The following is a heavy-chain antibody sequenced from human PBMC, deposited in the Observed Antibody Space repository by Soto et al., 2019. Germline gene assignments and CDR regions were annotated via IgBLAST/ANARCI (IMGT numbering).Heavy chain of an antibody. Sequence: GGSLRLSCAASGFTFSDYYMSWIRQAPGKGLEWVSYISSSSSYTNYADSVKGRFTISRDNAKNSLYLQMNSLRAEDTAVYYCARGSSSGWYSSGSYFDYWGQGTLVTVSS. D-gene: IGHD6-19*01. V-gene: IGHV3-11*06. J-gene: IGHJ4*02. CDR3: ARGSSSGWYSSGSYFDY. CDR1: GFTFSDYY. CDR2: ISSSSSYT.